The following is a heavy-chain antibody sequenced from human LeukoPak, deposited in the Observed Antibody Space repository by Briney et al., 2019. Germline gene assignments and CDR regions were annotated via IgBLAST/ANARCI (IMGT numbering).Heavy chain of an antibody. J-gene: IGHJ4*02. D-gene: IGHD3-10*01. Sequence: PSETLSLTCTVSGYSISSGYFWGWIRQPPGKGLEWIGSGYHSGNTYYNPSLKSRVTMSVDTSKDQFSLKLSSVTAADTAIYYCARLYYYGSGFDYWGQGTLVTVSS. CDR1: GYSISSGYF. CDR2: GYHSGNT. CDR3: ARLYYYGSGFDY. V-gene: IGHV4-38-2*02.